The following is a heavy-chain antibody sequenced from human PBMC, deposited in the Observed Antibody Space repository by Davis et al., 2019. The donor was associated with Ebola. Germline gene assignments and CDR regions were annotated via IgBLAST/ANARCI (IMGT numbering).Heavy chain of an antibody. CDR1: GFTFDDYA. J-gene: IGHJ6*02. Sequence: SLKISCAASGFTFDDYAMHWVRQAPGKGLDWVSGISWNSGSIGYADSVKGRFTISRDNAKNSLYLQMNSLRAEDTALYYCAKDTARYPIGIMDVWGQGTTVTVSS. CDR2: ISWNSGSI. CDR3: AKDTARYPIGIMDV. D-gene: IGHD1-1*01. V-gene: IGHV3-9*01.